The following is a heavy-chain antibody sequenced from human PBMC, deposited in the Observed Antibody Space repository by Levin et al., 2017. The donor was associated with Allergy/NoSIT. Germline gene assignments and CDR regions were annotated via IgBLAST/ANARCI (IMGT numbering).Heavy chain of an antibody. CDR1: GFTFGDYA. D-gene: IGHD1/OR15-1a*01. CDR3: SSLPRNNYCLPFAS. V-gene: IGHV3-49*03. CDR2: ISSKRYGGTS. Sequence: GESLKISCTGSGFTFGDYALIWFRQAPGKGLEWVGFISSKRYGGTSEYAASVKGRFTISRDDSKSIAYLHMNSFKTEDTAIYSCSSLPRNNYCLPFASWGKGTVVTVSS. J-gene: IGHJ4*02.